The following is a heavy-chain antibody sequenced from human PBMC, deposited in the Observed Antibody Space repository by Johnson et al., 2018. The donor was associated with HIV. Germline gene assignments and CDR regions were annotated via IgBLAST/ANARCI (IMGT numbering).Heavy chain of an antibody. V-gene: IGHV3-11*01. CDR1: RFTFSDYY. CDR2: ISSGGSTI. Sequence: QVQLVESGGALAKPGGSLRLSCAASRFTFSDYYMSGIRQTPGKGLKGVSYISSGGSTIYYADSVKGGFTISRDNAKNSLFLQMNSLRAEDTAVYYCANVLIVATGERAFDRWVQGTMVTVAS. J-gene: IGHJ3*01. D-gene: IGHD5-12*01. CDR3: ANVLIVATGERAFDR.